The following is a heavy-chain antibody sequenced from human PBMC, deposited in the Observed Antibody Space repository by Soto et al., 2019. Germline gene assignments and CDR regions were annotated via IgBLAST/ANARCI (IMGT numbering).Heavy chain of an antibody. J-gene: IGHJ6*03. CDR2: MNPNSGNT. CDR1: GYTFTSYD. V-gene: IGHV1-8*01. CDR3: ARSSGYSTPYYYYYDDMDA. D-gene: IGHD2-15*01. Sequence: QVQLVQSGAEVKKPGASVKVSCKASGYTFTSYDINWVRQATGQGLEWMGWMNPNSGNTGYAQKFQGRVTMTRNTSVSTAYMELSSLRTEDTAVYYCARSSGYSTPYYYYYDDMDAWGKGTTVTVSS.